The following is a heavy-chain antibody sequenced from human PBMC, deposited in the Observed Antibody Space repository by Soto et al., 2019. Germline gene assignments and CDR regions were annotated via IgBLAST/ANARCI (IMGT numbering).Heavy chain of an antibody. CDR2: ISGNGGST. Sequence: PGGSLRLSCAASGFTFSSYGMSWVRQAPGKGLKWVSAISGNGGSTYYADSVKGRFTVSRDNSKNTLFLQMNSLRAEDTAVYYCAKVPYYDFWSGYSYYFDSWGQGALVTVSS. CDR3: AKVPYYDFWSGYSYYFDS. CDR1: GFTFSSYG. V-gene: IGHV3-23*01. J-gene: IGHJ4*02. D-gene: IGHD3-3*01.